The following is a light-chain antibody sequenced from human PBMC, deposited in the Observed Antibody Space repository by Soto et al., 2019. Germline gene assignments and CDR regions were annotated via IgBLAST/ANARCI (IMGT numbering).Light chain of an antibody. CDR3: SAWDDGLSGWV. Sequence: QSVLTQPPSASGTPGQRVTISCSGSSSNIGSNYVYWYQQLPGTAPQLLIYRNNQRPSGVPDRFSGSKSGTSASLAISGLRSEDEADYYCSAWDDGLSGWVFGGGTKLTVL. J-gene: IGLJ3*02. CDR1: SSNIGSNY. V-gene: IGLV1-47*01. CDR2: RNN.